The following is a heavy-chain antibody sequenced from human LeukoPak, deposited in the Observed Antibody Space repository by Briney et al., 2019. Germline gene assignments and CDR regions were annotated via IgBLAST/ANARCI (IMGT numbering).Heavy chain of an antibody. CDR2: FYYSGST. CDR3: ARWNEGLDY. D-gene: IGHD1-1*01. V-gene: IGHV4-59*01. J-gene: IGHJ4*02. CDR1: GGSISSYY. Sequence: SETESLSCTVSGGSISSYYWSWIRQPPGKGLEWIAYFYYSGSTNYNPSLKSRVTISVDTSKNQFSLKLSSVTAADTAVYYCARWNEGLDYWGQGTLVTVSS.